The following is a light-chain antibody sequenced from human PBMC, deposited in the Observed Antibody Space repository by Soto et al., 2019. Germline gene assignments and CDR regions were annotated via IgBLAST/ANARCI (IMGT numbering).Light chain of an antibody. CDR1: QSVSSN. CDR2: GAS. CDR3: QQYNNWPPWT. Sequence: EMVMTQSPATLSVSPGERATLSCRASQSVSSNLAWYQQKPGQAPRLLIYGASTRATGIPARFSGSGSGTEFTLTISGLQSEDFAVYYCQQYNNWPPWTFGQGTKVEIK. J-gene: IGKJ1*01. V-gene: IGKV3-15*01.